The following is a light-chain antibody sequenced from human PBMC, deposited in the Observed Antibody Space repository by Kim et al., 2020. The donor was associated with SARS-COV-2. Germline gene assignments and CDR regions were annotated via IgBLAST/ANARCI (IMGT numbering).Light chain of an antibody. Sequence: QRVTISCSGSSPNLGSNTVNWYQHLPGTAPTLLIYSNNQRPSGVPPRFSGSKSGTSASLAISGLQSEDEADYYCAPWDDSLNGPVFGTGTKVTVL. CDR1: SPNLGSNT. J-gene: IGLJ1*01. V-gene: IGLV1-44*01. CDR3: APWDDSLNGPV. CDR2: SNN.